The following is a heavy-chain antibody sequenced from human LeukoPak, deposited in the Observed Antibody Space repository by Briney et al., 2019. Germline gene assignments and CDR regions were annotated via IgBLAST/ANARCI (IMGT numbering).Heavy chain of an antibody. CDR2: IYHSGST. V-gene: IGHV4-38-2*02. CDR1: GYSISSGYY. Sequence: SETLSLTCTVSGYSISSGYYWGWIRQPPGKGLEWIGSIYHSGSTYYNPSLKSRVTISVDTSKNQFSLKLSSVTAADTAVYYCAREPVAGTLDYWGQGTPVTVSS. CDR3: AREPVAGTLDY. J-gene: IGHJ4*02. D-gene: IGHD6-19*01.